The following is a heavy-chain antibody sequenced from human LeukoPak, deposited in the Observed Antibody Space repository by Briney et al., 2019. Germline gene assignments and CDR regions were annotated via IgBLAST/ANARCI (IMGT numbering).Heavy chain of an antibody. CDR1: GFTFSSYS. J-gene: IGHJ5*02. V-gene: IGHV3-23*01. CDR2: ITASGTAM. D-gene: IGHD2-8*02. CDR3: AKDVWWSVS. Sequence: HSGGSLRLSCAASGFTFSSYSMNWVRQAPGKGLEWVSHITASGTAMFYAPSVKGRFTISRDNSKNTMYLQINSLRAEDTAIYYCAKDVWWSVSWGQGTLVTVSS.